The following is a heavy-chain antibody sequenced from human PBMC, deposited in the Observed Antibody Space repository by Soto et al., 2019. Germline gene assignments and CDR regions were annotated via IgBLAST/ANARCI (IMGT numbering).Heavy chain of an antibody. CDR3: ARENTIFGVIDY. CDR2: IIPILGIA. Sequence: VSCGSSGCTFSGYTIGWVRPAPGQGLEWMGRIIPILGIANYAQKFQGRVTITADKSTSTAYMELSSLRSEDTAVYYCARENTIFGVIDYWGQGTLVTVSS. J-gene: IGHJ4*02. V-gene: IGHV1-69*04. CDR1: GCTFSGYT. D-gene: IGHD3-3*01.